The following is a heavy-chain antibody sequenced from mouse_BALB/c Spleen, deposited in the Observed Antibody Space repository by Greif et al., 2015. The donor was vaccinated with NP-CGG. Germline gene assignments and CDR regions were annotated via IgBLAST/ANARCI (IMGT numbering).Heavy chain of an antibody. Sequence: VQRVESGAELVKPGAPVKLSCKASGYTFTSYWMNWVKQRPGRGLEWIGRIDPSDSETHYNQKFKDKATLTLDKSSSTAYIQLSILTSEDSAVYYCASGGNYDYFDYWCQGTTLTVSS. J-gene: IGHJ2*01. D-gene: IGHD2-1*01. CDR1: GYTFTSYW. CDR2: IDPSDSET. V-gene: IGHV1-69*02. CDR3: ASGGNYDYFDY.